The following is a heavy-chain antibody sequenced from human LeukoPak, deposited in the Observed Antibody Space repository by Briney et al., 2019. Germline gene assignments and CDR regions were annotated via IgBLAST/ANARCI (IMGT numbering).Heavy chain of an antibody. Sequence: SETLSLTCTVSGVSISSGGYYWSWIRQHPGKGLEWIGYIYYSGSTYYNPSLKSRVTISVDTSKNQFSLKLSSVTAADTAVYYCAREHYDSSGYYDDYWGQGTLVTVSS. V-gene: IGHV4-31*03. CDR1: GVSISSGGYY. D-gene: IGHD3-22*01. J-gene: IGHJ4*02. CDR2: IYYSGST. CDR3: AREHYDSSGYYDDY.